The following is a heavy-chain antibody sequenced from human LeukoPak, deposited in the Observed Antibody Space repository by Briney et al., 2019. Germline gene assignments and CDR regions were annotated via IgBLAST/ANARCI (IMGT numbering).Heavy chain of an antibody. V-gene: IGHV3-30*02. Sequence: PGGSLRLSCAASGFTFSNYGLHWVRQAPGKGLEWVSFIRYDGSNQYYTDSVKGRFTISRDNSKSTLYLQMNSLRTEDTAMYYCAKGAPNQPDYWGQGTLVTVSS. CDR2: IRYDGSNQ. CDR3: AKGAPNQPDY. J-gene: IGHJ4*02. CDR1: GFTFSNYG. D-gene: IGHD2-8*01.